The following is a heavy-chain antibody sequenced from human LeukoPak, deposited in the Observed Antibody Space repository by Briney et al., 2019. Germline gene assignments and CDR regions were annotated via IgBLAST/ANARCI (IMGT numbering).Heavy chain of an antibody. J-gene: IGHJ4*02. CDR3: ARDLYGPGNEYWDY. V-gene: IGHV3-53*01. Sequence: PGGSLRLSCAASGFTVSSNYMSWVRQAPGKGLEWVSVIYSGGSTYYADSVKGRFTLSRDNAKNSLYLQMNSLRAEDTAVYYCARDLYGPGNEYWDYWGQGTLVTVSS. CDR1: GFTVSSNY. CDR2: IYSGGST. D-gene: IGHD3-10*01.